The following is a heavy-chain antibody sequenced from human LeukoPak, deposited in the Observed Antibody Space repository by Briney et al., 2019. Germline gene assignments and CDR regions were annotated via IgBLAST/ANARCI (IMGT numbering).Heavy chain of an antibody. J-gene: IGHJ5*01. CDR1: GYSIGTGNY. CDR2: VFHSGT. Sequence: SDTLSLTCSVSGYSIGTGNYWAWVRQPPGKGLEWIGCVFHSGTHYKSSLTSGATISMDTSANQFSLKLTSMTAADSAFYYCTKTSGGGGHDSWGQGILVAVSS. D-gene: IGHD4-23*01. CDR3: TKTSGGGGHDS. V-gene: IGHV4-38-2*01.